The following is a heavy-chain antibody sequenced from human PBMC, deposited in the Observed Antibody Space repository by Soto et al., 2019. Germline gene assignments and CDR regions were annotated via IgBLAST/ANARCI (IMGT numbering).Heavy chain of an antibody. CDR2: MHSNSGNT. CDR1: GYTFTSYD. Sequence: QVQLVQSGAEVKKPGASVKVSCKASGYTFTSYDINWVRQATGQGLEWMGWMHSNSGNTGYAQKFQGRVTMTRDTSTSTAYMELSSLRSEATAVYYCARDYCSGGSCYSDEFDIWGQGTMVTVSS. D-gene: IGHD2-15*01. J-gene: IGHJ3*02. CDR3: ARDYCSGGSCYSDEFDI. V-gene: IGHV1-8*01.